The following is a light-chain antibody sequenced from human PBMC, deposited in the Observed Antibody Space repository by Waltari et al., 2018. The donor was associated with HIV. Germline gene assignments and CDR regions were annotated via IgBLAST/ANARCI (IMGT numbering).Light chain of an antibody. CDR3: QVWDTNTDQYVI. J-gene: IGLJ2*01. V-gene: IGLV3-21*01. CDR1: NIGSKS. CDR2: HDT. Sequence: PPSVSVAPGKTARITCGGENIGSKSVNWYQKQPGQAPVMVIYHDTARPSGIPDRFSGSNSEDTATLTIRRVEAGDEADYFCQVWDTNTDQYVIFGGGTNLAV.